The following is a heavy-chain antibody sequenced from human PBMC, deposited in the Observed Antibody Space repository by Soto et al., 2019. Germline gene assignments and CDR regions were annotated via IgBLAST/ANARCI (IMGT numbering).Heavy chain of an antibody. CDR2: ISYDGSNK. J-gene: IGHJ4*02. V-gene: IGHV3-30-3*01. CDR1: GFTFSSYA. Sequence: SLRLSCAASGFTFSSYAMHWVRQAPGKGLEWVAVISYDGSNKYYADSVKGRFTISRDNSKNTLYLQMNSLRAEDTAVYYCARALSQGITGTTPDYWGQGTLVTVSS. CDR3: ARALSQGITGTTPDY. D-gene: IGHD1-7*01.